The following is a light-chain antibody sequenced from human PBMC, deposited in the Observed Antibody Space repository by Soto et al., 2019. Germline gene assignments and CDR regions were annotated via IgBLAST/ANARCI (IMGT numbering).Light chain of an antibody. CDR3: QQYGGSPRT. Sequence: EIVLTQSPGTLSLSPGERATRSCRASQSVSSSSLAWYQQKRGQAPRLLIHDASSRATGIPDRFSGSGSGTDFTLTISRLEPEDFAVYYCQQYGGSPRTFGQGTKVDIK. J-gene: IGKJ1*01. CDR2: DAS. CDR1: QSVSSSS. V-gene: IGKV3-20*01.